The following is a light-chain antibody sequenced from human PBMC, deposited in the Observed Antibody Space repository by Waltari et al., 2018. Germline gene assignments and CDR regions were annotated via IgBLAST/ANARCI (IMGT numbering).Light chain of an antibody. CDR1: QSLLFNSDSKSY. CDR3: HQYYSTPQT. V-gene: IGKV4-1*01. Sequence: DIVLTQSPEFMAVSLGERATLNCKSSQSLLFNSDSKSYLAWYQQRRGQPPTLLIYWASTRESGVPDRFNCSGSGTDFSLTISSLQAEDAAVYYCHQYYSTPQTFGQGTKVEVK. J-gene: IGKJ1*01. CDR2: WAS.